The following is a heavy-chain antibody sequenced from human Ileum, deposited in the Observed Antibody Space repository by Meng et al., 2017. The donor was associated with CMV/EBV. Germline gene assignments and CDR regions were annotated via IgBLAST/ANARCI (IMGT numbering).Heavy chain of an antibody. CDR2: INHSGST. J-gene: IGHJ5*02. CDR1: GGSCGDYY. CDR3: ARAQTNWIPLSIAARGEFDP. V-gene: IGHV4-34*01. D-gene: IGHD6-6*01. Sequence: QLQLQPVVEGLFKPSAPRSLTCVVHGGSCGDYYWSWIRQPPGKGLEWIGEINHSGSTNYNPSLKSRLIISVDTSKNQFSLRLSSVTAADTAVYYCARAQTNWIPLSIAARGEFDPWGQGILVTVSS.